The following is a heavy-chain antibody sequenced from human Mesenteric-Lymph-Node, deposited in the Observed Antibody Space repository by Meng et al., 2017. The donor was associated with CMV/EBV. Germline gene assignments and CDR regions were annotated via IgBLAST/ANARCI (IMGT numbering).Heavy chain of an antibody. CDR3: ARGSSYDILTGYFDY. Sequence: QLHQWVTVMLKTSETLSVRCAVYGGSFSGYYWNWIRQSPEKGLELIGEINHSGSTTYNPSFTSRIIISVDTSTNQISLSMSSVTAADTAVYYCARGSSYDILTGYFDYWGQGALVTVSS. CDR1: GGSFSGYY. V-gene: IGHV4-34*01. CDR2: INHSGST. J-gene: IGHJ4*02. D-gene: IGHD3-9*01.